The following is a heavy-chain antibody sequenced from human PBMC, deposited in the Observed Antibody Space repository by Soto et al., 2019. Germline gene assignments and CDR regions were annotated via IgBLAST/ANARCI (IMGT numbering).Heavy chain of an antibody. J-gene: IGHJ6*02. V-gene: IGHV3-30*18. Sequence: GGSLRLSCAASGFTFSSYGMHWVRQAPGKGLEWVAVISYDGSNKYYADSVKGRFTISRDNSKNTLYLQMNSLRAEDTAVYYCAKSITMIVVVITRGSQGYGMDVWGQGTTVTVSS. D-gene: IGHD3-22*01. CDR1: GFTFSSYG. CDR3: AKSITMIVVVITRGSQGYGMDV. CDR2: ISYDGSNK.